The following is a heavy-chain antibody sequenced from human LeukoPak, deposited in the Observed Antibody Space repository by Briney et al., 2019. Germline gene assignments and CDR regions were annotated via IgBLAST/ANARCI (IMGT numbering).Heavy chain of an antibody. CDR2: IKSKTDGGTT. V-gene: IGHV3-15*01. Sequence: PGGSLRLSCAASGFTFSNAWMSWVRQAPGKGLEWVGRIKSKTDGGTTDYAAPVKGRFTISRDDSKNTLYLQMNSLKTEDTAVYYCTTDLWGDYAPPIFDYWGQGTLVTVSS. CDR1: GFTFSNAW. J-gene: IGHJ4*02. CDR3: TTDLWGDYAPPIFDY. D-gene: IGHD4-17*01.